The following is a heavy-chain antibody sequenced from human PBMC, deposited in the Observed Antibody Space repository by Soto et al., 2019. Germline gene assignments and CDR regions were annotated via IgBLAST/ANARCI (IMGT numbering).Heavy chain of an antibody. CDR1: GGSFSGYY. CDR3: ASRDPGTSVDY. J-gene: IGHJ4*02. V-gene: IGHV4-34*01. CDR2: INHGGST. D-gene: IGHD1-7*01. Sequence: PSETLSLTCAVYGGSFSGYYWSWIRQPPGKGLEWIGEINHGGSTNYNPSLKSRVTISLDKSENQFSLKVTSLTAADTAVYYCASRDPGTSVDYWGQGTLVTVSS.